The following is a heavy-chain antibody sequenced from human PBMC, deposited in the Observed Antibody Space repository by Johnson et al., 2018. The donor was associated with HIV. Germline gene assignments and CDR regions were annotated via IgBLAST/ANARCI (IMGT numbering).Heavy chain of an antibody. V-gene: IGHV3-23*04. J-gene: IGHJ3*02. D-gene: IGHD6-19*01. CDR3: ARDSFIAVTLSDAFDI. Sequence: VQLVESGGGVVQPGRSLRLSCAASGFTFSSYAMSWVRQAPGKGLEWVSAISGSGGSTYYADSVKGRFTISRDNSKNTLYLHMSSLRAEDTALYYCARDSFIAVTLSDAFDIWGQGTVVTVSS. CDR2: ISGSGGST. CDR1: GFTFSSYA.